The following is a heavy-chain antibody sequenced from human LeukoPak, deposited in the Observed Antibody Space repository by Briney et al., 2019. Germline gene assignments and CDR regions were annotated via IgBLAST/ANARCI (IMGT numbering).Heavy chain of an antibody. CDR2: IRSKSNSFAT. Sequence: GGSLRLSCAASGFIFSGSAMHWVRQAPGKGLEWVALIRSKSNSFATAYGAPVRGRFTVSRDDSRSTAYLQMNSLKTEDSAVYYCTSLTTKTPWGQGTLVTVSS. CDR1: GFIFSGSA. V-gene: IGHV3-73*01. D-gene: IGHD4-17*01. CDR3: TSLTTKTP. J-gene: IGHJ5*02.